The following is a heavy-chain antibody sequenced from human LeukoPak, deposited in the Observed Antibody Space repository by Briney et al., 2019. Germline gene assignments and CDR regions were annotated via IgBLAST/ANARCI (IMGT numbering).Heavy chain of an antibody. Sequence: SETLSLTCTVSGGSITNYYWSWIRQPPGKGLEWIGYIHYSGSTNYNPSLKSRVTISVDTSKNQFSLKLSSVTAADTAVYYCARGSIGTARDLFDYWGQGTLVTVSS. CDR3: ARGSIGTARDLFDY. V-gene: IGHV4-59*12. J-gene: IGHJ4*02. CDR1: GGSITNYY. CDR2: IHYSGST. D-gene: IGHD3-10*01.